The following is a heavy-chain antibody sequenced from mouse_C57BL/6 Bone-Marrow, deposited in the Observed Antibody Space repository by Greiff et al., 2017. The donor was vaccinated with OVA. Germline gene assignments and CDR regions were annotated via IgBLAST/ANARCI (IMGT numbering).Heavy chain of an antibody. D-gene: IGHD1-1*01. V-gene: IGHV1-78*01. CDR3: ARCPSYYGSSYPFDY. CDR2: IYPRDGST. J-gene: IGHJ2*01. Sequence: VKLMESDAELVKPGASVKISCKVSGYTFTDHTIHWMKQRPEQGLEWIGYIYPRDGSTKYNEKFKGKATLTADKSSSTAYMQLNSLTSEDSAVYFCARCPSYYGSSYPFDYWGQGTTLTVSS. CDR1: GYTFTDHT.